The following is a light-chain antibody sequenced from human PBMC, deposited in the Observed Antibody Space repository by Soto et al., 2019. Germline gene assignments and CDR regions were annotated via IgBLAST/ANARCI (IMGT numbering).Light chain of an antibody. CDR2: DAS. Sequence: EIVLTQSPGTLSSSPGDRATLSCRASQSVYNNYLAWYQQKPGQAPRLLIYDASARFTGIPDRFSGSGSGTEFTLTISRLEPEDFAVYYCQRYGTSFSFGGGTKVEIK. CDR1: QSVYNNY. V-gene: IGKV3-20*01. J-gene: IGKJ4*01. CDR3: QRYGTSFS.